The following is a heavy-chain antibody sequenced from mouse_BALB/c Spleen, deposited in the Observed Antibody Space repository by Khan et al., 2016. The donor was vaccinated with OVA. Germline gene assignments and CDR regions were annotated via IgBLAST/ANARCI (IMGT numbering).Heavy chain of an antibody. CDR1: GYTFTTAG. D-gene: IGHD2-14*01. J-gene: IGHJ4*01. V-gene: IGHV9-4*02. CDR3: ERGGAAYYRDDGGAMEY. CDR2: INTHSGVP. Sequence: QIQLVQSGPELKKPGETVRISCKASGYTFTTAGIQWVQKMPGKGLKWIGWINTHSGVPKYAEDFKGRFAFSLEISVNTAYLQITNLKNEYTATYFWERGGAAYYRDDGGAMEYWGQGTSVTVSS.